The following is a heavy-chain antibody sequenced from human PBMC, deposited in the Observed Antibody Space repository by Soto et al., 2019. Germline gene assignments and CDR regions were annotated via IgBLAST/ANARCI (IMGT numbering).Heavy chain of an antibody. V-gene: IGHV1-18*01. CDR2: ISAYNGNT. CDR3: ARVSRGMATIYYYYGMDV. Sequence: GASVKVSCKASVYTFTSYGISWVRQAPGQGREGMGWISAYNGNTNYAQKLQGRVTMTTDTSTSTAYMELRSLRSDDTAVYYCARVSRGMATIYYYYGMDVWGPGTTVNVSS. D-gene: IGHD5-12*01. CDR1: VYTFTSYG. J-gene: IGHJ6*02.